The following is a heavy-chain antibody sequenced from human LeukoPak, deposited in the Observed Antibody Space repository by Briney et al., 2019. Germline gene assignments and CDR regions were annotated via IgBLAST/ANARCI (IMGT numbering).Heavy chain of an antibody. D-gene: IGHD5-12*01. CDR2: IYYSGST. CDR3: ARGGYSGYDYDY. J-gene: IGHJ4*02. Sequence: PSETLSLTCTVSGGSISSYYWSWIRQPPGKGLEWIGYIYYSGSTNYNPSPKGRVTISVDPSKNQFSLKLSSVTAADTAVYYCARGGYSGYDYDYWGQGTLVTVSS. CDR1: GGSISSYY. V-gene: IGHV4-59*01.